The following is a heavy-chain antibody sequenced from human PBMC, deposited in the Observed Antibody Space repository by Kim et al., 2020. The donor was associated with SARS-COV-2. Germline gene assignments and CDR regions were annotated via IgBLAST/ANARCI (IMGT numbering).Heavy chain of an antibody. J-gene: IGHJ5*02. Sequence: KRYSTSLKSRLTITKDTSKNQVVLTMTNMDPVDTATYYCAHSGIAEWFDPWGQGTLVTVSS. CDR3: AHSGIAEWFDP. CDR2: K. D-gene: IGHD6-13*01. V-gene: IGHV2-5*01.